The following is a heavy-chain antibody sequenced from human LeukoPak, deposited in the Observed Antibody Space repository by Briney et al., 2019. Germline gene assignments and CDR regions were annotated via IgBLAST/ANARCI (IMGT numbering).Heavy chain of an antibody. D-gene: IGHD5-24*01. CDR2: INPNSGGT. CDR3: ARLGTGRWLQLNAFDI. CDR1: GGTFSSYA. J-gene: IGHJ3*02. V-gene: IGHV1-2*02. Sequence: ASVKVSCKASGGTFSSYAISWVRQAPGQGLEWMGWINPNSGGTNYAQKFQGRVTMTRDTSISTAYMELSRLRSDDTAVYYCARLGTGRWLQLNAFDIWGQGTMVTVSS.